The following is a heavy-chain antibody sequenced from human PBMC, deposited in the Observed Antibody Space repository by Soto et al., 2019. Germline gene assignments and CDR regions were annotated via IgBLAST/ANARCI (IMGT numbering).Heavy chain of an antibody. CDR3: AREGPPDIAWFDP. CDR2: SA. V-gene: IGHV1-69*01. CDR1: GGTFSIYT. J-gene: IGHJ5*02. D-gene: IGHD2-15*01. Sequence: QVQLVQSGDEVKKPGSSVKVSCKASGGTFSIYTISWVRQAPGQGLEWMGGSANSAQKFQGRLTVTADESTSTVYFELSSLTSEDTAVYYCAREGPPDIAWFDPWGQGTLVRVSS.